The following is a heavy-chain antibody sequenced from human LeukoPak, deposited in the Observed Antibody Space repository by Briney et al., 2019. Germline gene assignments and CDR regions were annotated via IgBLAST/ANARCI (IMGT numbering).Heavy chain of an antibody. V-gene: IGHV3-7*01. CDR2: IKQDGSEK. D-gene: IGHD2-21*02. J-gene: IGHJ6*03. Sequence: SGGSLRLSCAASGFTFSSYWVSWVRQAPGKGLEWVANIKQDGSEKYYVDSVKGRFTISRDNAKNSLYLQMNSLRAEDTAVYYCARNPSAGVTAYYYYMDVWGKGTTVTVSS. CDR3: ARNPSAGVTAYYYYMDV. CDR1: GFTFSSYW.